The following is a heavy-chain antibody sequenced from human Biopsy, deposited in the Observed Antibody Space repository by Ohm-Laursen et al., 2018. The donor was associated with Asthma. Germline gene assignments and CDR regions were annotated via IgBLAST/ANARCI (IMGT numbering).Heavy chain of an antibody. D-gene: IGHD1-26*01. J-gene: IGHJ4*02. CDR2: IYSGGTS. Sequence: SLRLSCAASGFAVSRDYMFWVRQAPGKGLEWVSVIYSGGTSHTADSVRGRFTISRDNSKNTLLLEMNSLRPEDTAVYYCAKELFPGWELRRGPDSWGQGTLVTVSS. CDR1: GFAVSRDY. V-gene: IGHV3-66*02. CDR3: AKELFPGWELRRGPDS.